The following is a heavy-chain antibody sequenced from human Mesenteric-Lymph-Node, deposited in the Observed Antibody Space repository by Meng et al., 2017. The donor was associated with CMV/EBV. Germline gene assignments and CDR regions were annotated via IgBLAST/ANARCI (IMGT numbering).Heavy chain of an antibody. V-gene: IGHV3-23*01. CDR2: ISGSGGST. CDR1: GFPFSSYA. J-gene: IGHJ4*02. CDR3: AKMGRGGNYPTTYFDY. Sequence: SGFPFSSYAMSWVRQAPGKGLEWVSAISGSGGSTYYADSVKGRFTISRDNSKNTLYLQMNSLRAEDTAVYYCAKMGRGGNYPTTYFDYWGQGTLVTVSS. D-gene: IGHD4-23*01.